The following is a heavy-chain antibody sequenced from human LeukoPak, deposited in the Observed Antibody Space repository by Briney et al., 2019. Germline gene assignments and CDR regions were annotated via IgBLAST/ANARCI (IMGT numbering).Heavy chain of an antibody. D-gene: IGHD3-10*01. CDR3: ARDYYGSGRLFDY. V-gene: IGHV3-23*01. CDR1: GFAFSSYA. CDR2: ISGSGGST. Sequence: GGSLRLSCAASGFAFSSYAMSWVRQAPGKGLEWVSAISGSGGSTYYADSVKGRFTISRDNSKNTLYLQMNSLRAEDTAVYYCARDYYGSGRLFDYWGQGTLVTVSS. J-gene: IGHJ4*02.